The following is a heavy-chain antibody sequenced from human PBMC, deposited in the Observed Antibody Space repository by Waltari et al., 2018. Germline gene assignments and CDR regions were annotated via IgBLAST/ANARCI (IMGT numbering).Heavy chain of an antibody. CDR1: GYTFTSYA. J-gene: IGHJ5*02. Sequence: QVQLVQSGSELKTPGASGKVSCKASGYTFTSYAINWLRRAPGQGLELRGWINTNTGNPTYVQGFTGRFVFSLDTSVSTAYLQISSLKAEDTAVYYCVREVVPTSTIVVNWFDPWGQGTLVTVSS. CDR3: VREVVPTSTIVVNWFDP. V-gene: IGHV7-4-1*02. D-gene: IGHD2-2*01. CDR2: INTNTGNP.